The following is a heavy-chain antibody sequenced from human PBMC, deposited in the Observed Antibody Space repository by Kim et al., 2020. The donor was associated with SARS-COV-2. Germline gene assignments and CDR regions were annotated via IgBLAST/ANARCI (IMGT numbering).Heavy chain of an antibody. CDR1: GFTFSNAW. J-gene: IGHJ3*02. V-gene: IGHV3-15*01. Sequence: GGSLRLSCAASGFTFSNAWMSWVRQAPGKGLEWVGRIKSKTDGGTTDYAAPVKGRFTISRDDSKNTLYLQMNSLKTEDTAVYYCTTGGDSSGYYDAFDIWGQGTMVTVSS. CDR2: IKSKTDGGTT. CDR3: TTGGDSSGYYDAFDI. D-gene: IGHD3-22*01.